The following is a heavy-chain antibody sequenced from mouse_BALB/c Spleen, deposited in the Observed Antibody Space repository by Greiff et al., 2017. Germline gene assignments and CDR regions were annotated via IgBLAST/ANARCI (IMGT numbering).Heavy chain of an antibody. CDR1: GYTFTDYW. CDR3: ARGSFTTRLDY. CDR2: IDTSDSYT. J-gene: IGHJ2*01. V-gene: IGHV1-69*01. D-gene: IGHD1-1*01. Sequence: QVQLQQPGAELVMPGASVKMSCKASGYTFTDYWMHWVKQRPGQGLEWIGAIDTSDSYTSYNQKFKGKATLTVDESSSTAYMQLSSLTSEDSAVYYCARGSFTTRLDYWGQGTTLTVSS.